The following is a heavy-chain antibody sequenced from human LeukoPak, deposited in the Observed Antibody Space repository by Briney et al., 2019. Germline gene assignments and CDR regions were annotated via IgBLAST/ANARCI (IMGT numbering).Heavy chain of an antibody. CDR2: ISGGGGNT. CDR3: ARDSTGWELLSGYFDY. V-gene: IGHV3-23*01. D-gene: IGHD1-26*01. Sequence: GGSLRLSCAVSGLTFSNYAMTWVRQAPGKGLEWVSSISGGGGNTYYADSVKGRFAISRDNSKNTVYLQMNSLRAEDTAVYYCARDSTGWELLSGYFDYWGQGTLVTVSS. J-gene: IGHJ4*02. CDR1: GLTFSNYA.